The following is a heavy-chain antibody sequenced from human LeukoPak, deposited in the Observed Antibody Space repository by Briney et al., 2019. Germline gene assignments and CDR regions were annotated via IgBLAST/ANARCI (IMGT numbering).Heavy chain of an antibody. CDR3: ARWSMAKNLDI. D-gene: IGHD2/OR15-2a*01. CDR1: GYSINSAYY. CDR2: MYHSGST. J-gene: IGHJ3*02. V-gene: IGHV4-38-2*02. Sequence: TSETLSLTCTVSGYSINSAYYWGWIRQPPGKGLEWIGSMYHSGSTYYNPSLQSRVTISVDTSKNQFSLKLSSVTAADTAVYYCARWSMAKNLDIWGQGTMVTVSS.